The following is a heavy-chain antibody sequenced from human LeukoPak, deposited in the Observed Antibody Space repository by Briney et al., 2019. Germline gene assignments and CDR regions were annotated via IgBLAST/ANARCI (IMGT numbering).Heavy chain of an antibody. J-gene: IGHJ6*03. CDR2: IYTSGST. D-gene: IGHD6-13*01. V-gene: IGHV4-4*07. CDR1: GGSISSYY. Sequence: PSETLSLTCTVSGGSISSYYWSWIRQPAGKGLEWIGRIYTSGSTNYNPPLKSRVTISVDTSKNQFSLKLSSVTAADTAVYYCARGRQQLATFYYYYYMDVWGQGTTVTVSS. CDR3: ARGRQQLATFYYYYYMDV.